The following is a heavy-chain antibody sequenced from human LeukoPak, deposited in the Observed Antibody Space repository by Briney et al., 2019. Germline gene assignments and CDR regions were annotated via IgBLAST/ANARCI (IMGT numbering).Heavy chain of an antibody. CDR3: ASGGRYKFEGYSGYGTFDY. Sequence: ASVKVSCKASGGTFTSYAISWVRQAHGQGKEWMGRIIPIFGIANYAQKFQGRVTITADKSTSTAYMELSSLRSEDTAVYYCASGGRYKFEGYSGYGTFDYWGQGTLVTVSS. CDR1: GGTFTSYA. D-gene: IGHD5-12*01. J-gene: IGHJ4*02. CDR2: IIPIFGIA. V-gene: IGHV1-69*04.